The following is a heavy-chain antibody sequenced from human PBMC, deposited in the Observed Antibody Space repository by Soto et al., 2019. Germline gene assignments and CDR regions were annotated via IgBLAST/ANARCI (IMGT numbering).Heavy chain of an antibody. J-gene: IGHJ4*02. V-gene: IGHV4-59*08. CDR3: ARQSGSGYYTVAY. D-gene: IGHD3-22*01. Sequence: SETLSLTCTVSGGSISSYYWSWIRQPPGKGLEWIGYIYYTGTTTYNPSIKSRVTISVDSSKNQFSLNLTSVTAADTAVYYCARQSGSGYYTVAYWGQGTLVTVSS. CDR1: GGSISSYY. CDR2: IYYTGTT.